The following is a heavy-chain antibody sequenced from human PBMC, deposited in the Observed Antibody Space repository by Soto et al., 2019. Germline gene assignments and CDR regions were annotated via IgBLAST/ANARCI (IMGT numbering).Heavy chain of an antibody. CDR2: IFSNDEK. CDR1: FSLSNGRTG. Sequence: FSLSNGRTGVSWIRQPPGKALEWLAHIFSNDEKSYRTSLKSRLTISKDTPKSQVVLTMTNMDPVDTATYYCARINTGYSQWVFDYWGQGTLGTVS. J-gene: IGHJ4*02. V-gene: IGHV2-26*01. D-gene: IGHD3-9*01. CDR3: ARINTGYSQWVFDY.